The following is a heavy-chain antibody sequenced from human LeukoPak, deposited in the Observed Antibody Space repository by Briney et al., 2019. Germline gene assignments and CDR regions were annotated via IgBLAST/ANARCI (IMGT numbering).Heavy chain of an antibody. Sequence: KRGESLQISCKGSGYSFTSYWIGWVRQLPGKGLEWMGIIYPGDSDTRYSPSFQGQVTISADKSISTAYLQWSSLKASDTAMYYCARLSPPGRTWFGPWGQGTLVTVSS. CDR2: IYPGDSDT. V-gene: IGHV5-51*01. CDR3: ARLSPPGRTWFGP. CDR1: GYSFTSYW. J-gene: IGHJ5*02.